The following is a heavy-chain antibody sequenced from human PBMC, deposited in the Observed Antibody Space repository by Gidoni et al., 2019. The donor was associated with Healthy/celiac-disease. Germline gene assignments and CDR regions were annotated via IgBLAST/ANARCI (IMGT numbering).Heavy chain of an antibody. V-gene: IGHV1-69*01. D-gene: IGHD3-10*01. CDR3: AGSYYYGSGAYYYYYGMDV. J-gene: IGHJ6*02. Sequence: QVQLVQSGAEVKKPGSSVTVSCKASGGTFSSYAISWVRQAPGQGLEWMGGIIPIFGTANYAQKFQGRVTITADESTSTAYMELSSLRSEDTAVYYCAGSYYYGSGAYYYYYGMDVWGQGTTVTVSS. CDR1: GGTFSSYA. CDR2: IIPIFGTA.